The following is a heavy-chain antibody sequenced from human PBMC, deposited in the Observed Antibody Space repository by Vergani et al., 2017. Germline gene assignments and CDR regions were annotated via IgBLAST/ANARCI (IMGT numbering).Heavy chain of an antibody. CDR2: IYSTGST. V-gene: IGHV4-31*03. J-gene: IGHJ4*02. Sequence: QLQLQESGPGLLKPAQTLSLTCSVFGDSFSSGVYSWNWIRQHPGKGLEWIGYIYSTGSTHHNPSLRWRINMSVDTSKNQFSLKLNSVTAADTAMYYCARMGGYDEGDAFRIGYFDSWGPGILVNVSS. CDR1: GDSFSSGVYS. D-gene: IGHD3-22*01. CDR3: ARMGGYDEGDAFRIGYFDS.